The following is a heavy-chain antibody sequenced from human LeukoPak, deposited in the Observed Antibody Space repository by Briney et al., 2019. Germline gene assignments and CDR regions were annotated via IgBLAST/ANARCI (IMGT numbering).Heavy chain of an antibody. CDR2: ISYDGNNK. J-gene: IGHJ5*02. D-gene: IGHD3-10*01. V-gene: IGHV3-30*03. Sequence: GGSLRLSCAASGFTFSSYGMHWVRQAPGKGLEWVAVISYDGNNKYYADSVKGRFTISRDNSKNTLYLELHSLRTEDTAVYYCARARRSGGITMIRGVKDRGWFDPWGQGTLVTVSS. CDR1: GFTFSSYG. CDR3: ARARRSGGITMIRGVKDRGWFDP.